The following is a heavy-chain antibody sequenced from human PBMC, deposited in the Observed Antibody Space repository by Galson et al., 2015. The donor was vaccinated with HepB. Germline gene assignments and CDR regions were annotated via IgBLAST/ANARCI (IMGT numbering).Heavy chain of an antibody. CDR2: ISYDGSNK. Sequence: SLRLSCAASGFTFSSYSMNWVRQAPGKGLEWVAVISYDGSNKYYADPVKGRFTISRDNSKNTLYLQMNSLRAEDTAVYYCARDPESSSWFDYWGQGTLVTVSS. CDR3: ARDPESSSWFDY. CDR1: GFTFSSYS. J-gene: IGHJ4*02. V-gene: IGHV3-30*03. D-gene: IGHD6-13*01.